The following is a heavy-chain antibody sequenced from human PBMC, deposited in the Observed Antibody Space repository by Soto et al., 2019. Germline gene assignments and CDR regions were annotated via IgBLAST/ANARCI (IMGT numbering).Heavy chain of an antibody. CDR1: GYTFTSYD. J-gene: IGHJ4*02. CDR2: MNPNSGNT. CDR3: VRTRYCTNGVCYMYYFDY. V-gene: IGHV1-8*01. Sequence: ASVKVSCKASGYTFTSYDINWVRQATGQGLEWMGWMNPNSGNTGYAQKFQGRVTMTRNTSISTAYMELSSLRSEDTAVYYCVRTRYCTNGVCYMYYFDYWGQGTLVTVSS. D-gene: IGHD2-8*01.